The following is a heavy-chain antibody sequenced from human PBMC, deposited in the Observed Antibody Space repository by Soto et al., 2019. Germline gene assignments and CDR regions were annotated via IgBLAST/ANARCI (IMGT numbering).Heavy chain of an antibody. J-gene: IGHJ4*01. CDR3: AAFGYDSSGYYAFDY. CDR1: GFTFTSSA. Sequence: SVKVSCKASGFTFTSSAVQWVRQARGQRLEWIGWIVVGSGNTNYAQKFQERVTITRDMSTSTAYMELSSLRSEDTAVYYCAAFGYDSSGYYAFDYWGHGTLVTVSS. D-gene: IGHD3-22*01. CDR2: IVVGSGNT. V-gene: IGHV1-58*01.